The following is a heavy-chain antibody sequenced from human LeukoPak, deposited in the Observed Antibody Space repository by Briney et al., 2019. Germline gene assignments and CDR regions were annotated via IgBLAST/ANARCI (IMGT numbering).Heavy chain of an antibody. D-gene: IGHD3-22*01. J-gene: IGHJ3*01. Sequence: GGSLRLSCAASGFSLKTYNMNWVRQAPGERLEWVSSMTSSRYIYYADSVKGRFTISRDDANNLVFLQMHSLRAEDTAIYYCTRDQFFDYDNDDAFDVWGQGTKVIVSS. CDR3: TRDQFFDYDNDDAFDV. CDR2: MTSSRYI. CDR1: GFSLKTYN. V-gene: IGHV3-21*04.